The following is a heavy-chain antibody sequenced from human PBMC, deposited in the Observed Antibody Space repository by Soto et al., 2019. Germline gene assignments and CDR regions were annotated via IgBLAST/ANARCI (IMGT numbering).Heavy chain of an antibody. Sequence: PGGSLRLSCAASGFTFSSYAMSWVRQAPGKGLEWVSAISGSGGSTYYADSVKGRFTISRDNSKNTLYLQMNSLRAEDTAVYYCAKDRGYSYGSTSGWYPYPFDYWGQG. V-gene: IGHV3-23*01. CDR1: GFTFSSYA. CDR2: ISGSGGST. D-gene: IGHD5-18*01. J-gene: IGHJ4*02. CDR3: AKDRGYSYGSTSGWYPYPFDY.